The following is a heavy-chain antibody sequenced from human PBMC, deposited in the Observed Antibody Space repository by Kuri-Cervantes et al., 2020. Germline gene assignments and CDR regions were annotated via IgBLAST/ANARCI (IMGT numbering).Heavy chain of an antibody. D-gene: IGHD3-16*02. CDR1: GGSISSSSYY. CDR3: ARGPAGRLGELSLSLWAGRYYYYGMDV. CDR2: IYYSGST. J-gene: IGHJ6*02. Sequence: SETLSLTCTVSGGSISSSSYYWGWIRQPPGKGLEWIGSIYYSGSTYYNPSLKSRVTISVDTSKNQFSLKLSSVTAADTAVYYCARGPAGRLGELSLSLWAGRYYYYGMDVWGQGTTVTVSS. V-gene: IGHV4-39*07.